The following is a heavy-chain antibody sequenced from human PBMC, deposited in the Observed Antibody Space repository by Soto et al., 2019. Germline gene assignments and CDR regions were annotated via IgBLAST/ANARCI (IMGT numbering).Heavy chain of an antibody. V-gene: IGHV4-59*08. CDR1: GGSISSYY. Sequence: SETLSLTCTVSGGSISSYYWSWIRQPPGKGLEWIGYIYYSGSTNYNPSLKSRVTISVDTSKNQFSLQLSSVTAADTAVYFCARYPRLDCWGQGTLVTVSS. J-gene: IGHJ4*02. CDR3: ARYPRLDC. CDR2: IYYSGST.